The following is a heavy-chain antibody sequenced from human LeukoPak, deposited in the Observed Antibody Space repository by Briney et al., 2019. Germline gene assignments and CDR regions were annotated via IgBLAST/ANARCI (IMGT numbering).Heavy chain of an antibody. J-gene: IGHJ4*02. V-gene: IGHV3-23*01. CDR1: GFTFSNYA. Sequence: QPGASLRLSCAASGFTFSNYAMSWVRQAPGKGLEWVSAITGSGGGTYYADSVKGRFTISRDNSKNTLYLQMNSLRAEDTAVYYCAKWGDYDVLTGYYAPDYWGQGTLVTVSS. CDR3: AKWGDYDVLTGYYAPDY. CDR2: ITGSGGGT. D-gene: IGHD3-9*01.